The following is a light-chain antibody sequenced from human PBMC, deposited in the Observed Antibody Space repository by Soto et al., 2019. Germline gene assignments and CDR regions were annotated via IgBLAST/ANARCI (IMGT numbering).Light chain of an antibody. J-gene: IGLJ2*01. CDR2: DNN. CDR3: GAWDDSLGAL. Sequence: QSVLTQPPSVSAATGQMVTISFSGRSSNIGNNYVSWYQQLPGTAPKLLISDNNKRPSGIPDRFSGSKSGTSATLGIAGLQTGDEAEYYCGAWDDSLGALFGGGTK. V-gene: IGLV1-51*01. CDR1: SSNIGNNY.